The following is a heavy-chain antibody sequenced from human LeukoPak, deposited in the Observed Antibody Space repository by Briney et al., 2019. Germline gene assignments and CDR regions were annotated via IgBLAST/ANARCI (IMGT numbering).Heavy chain of an antibody. J-gene: IGHJ4*02. Sequence: SETLSLTCTVSGYSVSTNYYWGWIRQPPGKGLEWIGNIYHDGSTYYNPSLKSRVTISVDTSKNQFSLKLTSVTAADTAVYYCAREGLITIVRGVNFGYWGQGTLVSVSS. CDR2: IYHDGST. V-gene: IGHV4-38-2*02. D-gene: IGHD3-10*01. CDR1: GYSVSTNYY. CDR3: AREGLITIVRGVNFGY.